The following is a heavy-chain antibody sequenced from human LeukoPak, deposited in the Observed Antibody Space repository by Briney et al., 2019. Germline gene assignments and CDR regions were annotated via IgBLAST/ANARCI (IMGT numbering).Heavy chain of an antibody. Sequence: PGGSLRLSCAASGFTFDDYAMHWVRQAPGKGLEWVSLISGDGGTTNYADSVKGRFTISRDSAKNSLYLQMNSLRAEDTAVYYCARFSDGRGYNYGYFIDYWGQGTLVTVSS. CDR1: GFTFDDYA. CDR3: ARFSDGRGYNYGYFIDY. J-gene: IGHJ4*02. CDR2: ISGDGGTT. V-gene: IGHV3-43*02. D-gene: IGHD5-18*01.